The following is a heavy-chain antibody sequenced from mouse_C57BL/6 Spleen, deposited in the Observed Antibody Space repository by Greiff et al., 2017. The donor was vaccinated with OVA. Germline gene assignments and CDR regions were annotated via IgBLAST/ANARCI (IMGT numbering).Heavy chain of an antibody. Sequence: EVQLQQSGPELVKPGASVKIPCKASGYTFTDYNMDWVKQSHGKSLEWIGDINPNNGGTIYNQKFKGKATLTVDKSSSTAYMDLRRLTSGDTAVYSGARGGMTAVEARYFDVWGTGTTVTVSS. CDR3: ARGGMTAVEARYFDV. CDR1: GYTFTDYN. D-gene: IGHD1-1*01. CDR2: INPNNGGT. J-gene: IGHJ1*03. V-gene: IGHV1-18*01.